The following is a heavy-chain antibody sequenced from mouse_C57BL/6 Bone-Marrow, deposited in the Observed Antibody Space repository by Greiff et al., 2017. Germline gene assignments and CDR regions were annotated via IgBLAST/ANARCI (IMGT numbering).Heavy chain of an antibody. CDR1: GYTFTSYT. Sequence: QVQLQQSGAELARPGASVKMSCKASGYTFTSYTMHWVNQRPGQGLEWIGYINPSSGYTKYNQKFKDKATLTADKSSSTAYMQLSSLTSEDSAVYYCARFTVGRGDYWGQGTTLTVSS. CDR3: ARFTVGRGDY. J-gene: IGHJ2*01. CDR2: INPSSGYT. D-gene: IGHD4-1*01. V-gene: IGHV1-4*01.